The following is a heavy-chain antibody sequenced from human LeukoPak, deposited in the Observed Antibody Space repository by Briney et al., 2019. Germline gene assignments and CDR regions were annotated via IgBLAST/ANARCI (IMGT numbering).Heavy chain of an antibody. CDR2: ISSSSSDK. Sequence: PGGSLRLSCAASGFTFSRFSMKWVRQAPGKGLEWVSSISSSSSDKYYADSVKGRFTISRDNAKNSLYLQLNSLRAEDTAIYYCARVEGYCSGCSCYGMDVWGQGTTVTVSS. CDR3: ARVEGYCSGCSCYGMDV. V-gene: IGHV3-21*01. CDR1: GFTFSRFS. D-gene: IGHD2-15*01. J-gene: IGHJ6*02.